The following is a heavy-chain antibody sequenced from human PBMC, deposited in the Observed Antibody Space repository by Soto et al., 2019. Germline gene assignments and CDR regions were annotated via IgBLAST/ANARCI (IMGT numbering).Heavy chain of an antibody. J-gene: IGHJ4*02. CDR1: GGTFSSDV. CDR2: ITPIFSTT. Sequence: SVKVSCKASGGTFSSDVINWVRQAPGQGLEWMGRITPIFSTTKYAQKFQGRVTVTTDESASTVYLELSSLRSEDTAVYYCATGPLYASGVANYWGQGALVTVSS. D-gene: IGHD3-10*01. V-gene: IGHV1-69*05. CDR3: ATGPLYASGVANY.